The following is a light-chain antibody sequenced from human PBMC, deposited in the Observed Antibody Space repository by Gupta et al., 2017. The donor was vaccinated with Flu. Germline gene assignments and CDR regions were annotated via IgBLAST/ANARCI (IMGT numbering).Light chain of an antibody. CDR1: QDVSD. V-gene: IGKV3-20*01. J-gene: IGKJ4*01. CDR2: ATS. CDR3: QQDGVSFT. Sequence: ETILTQSPGTLSLSPGQRATLSCRASQDVSDLAWYQQKPGQAPRLLIYATSRRIAGIPDRFSGSGSGTDFTLTINRREPEDFAVYHCQQDGVSFTFGGGTKVEMK.